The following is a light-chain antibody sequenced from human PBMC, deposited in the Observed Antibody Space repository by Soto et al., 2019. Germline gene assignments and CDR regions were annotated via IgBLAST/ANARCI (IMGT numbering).Light chain of an antibody. Sequence: QSVLTQPPSVSGAPGQRVTISCAGSGSNIGAGYDVHGYQQLPGTAPKLLIPGNSNRHSGVPDRFSGSKSGTSASLAITGIQAADEADYYCQSYDSSLSALVFGGGTQLTV. J-gene: IGLJ2*01. V-gene: IGLV1-40*01. CDR1: GSNIGAGYD. CDR2: GNS. CDR3: QSYDSSLSALV.